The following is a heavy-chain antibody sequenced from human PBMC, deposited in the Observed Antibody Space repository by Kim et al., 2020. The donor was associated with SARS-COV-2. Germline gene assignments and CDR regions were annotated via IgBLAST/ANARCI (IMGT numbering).Heavy chain of an antibody. CDR3: ARDSSGRLRYFDY. V-gene: IGHV3-33*01. CDR2: IWYDGSNK. CDR1: GFTFSSYG. Sequence: GGSLRLSCAASGFTFSSYGMHWVRQAPGKGLEWVAVIWYDGSNKYYADSVKGRFTISRDNSKNTLYLQMNSLRAEDTAVYYCARDSSGRLRYFDYWGQGTLGTVSS. D-gene: IGHD3-22*01. J-gene: IGHJ4*02.